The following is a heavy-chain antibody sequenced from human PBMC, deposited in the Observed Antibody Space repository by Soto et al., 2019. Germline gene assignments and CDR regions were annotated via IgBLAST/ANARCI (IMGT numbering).Heavy chain of an antibody. V-gene: IGHV1-69*13. CDR2: IIPIFGTA. J-gene: IGHJ4*02. Sequence: SVKVSCKASGGTFSSYAISWVRQAPGQGLEWMGGIIPIFGTANYAQKFQGRVTITADESTSTAYMELSSLRSEDTAVYYCARIEMATIDGDYWGQGTLVTVSS. CDR1: GGTFSSYA. CDR3: ARIEMATIDGDY. D-gene: IGHD5-12*01.